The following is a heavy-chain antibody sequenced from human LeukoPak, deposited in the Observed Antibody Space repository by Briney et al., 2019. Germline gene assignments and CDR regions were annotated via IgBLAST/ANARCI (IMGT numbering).Heavy chain of an antibody. D-gene: IGHD3-22*01. CDR2: ISYDGSNK. J-gene: IGHJ3*02. V-gene: IGHV3-30-3*01. CDR3: AREMGYYDSSGYGHAFDI. Sequence: GGSLRLSCAASGFTFSSYAMHWVRQAPGKGLEWVAVISYDGSNKYYADSVKGRFTISRDNSKNTLYLQMNSLRAEDTAVYYCAREMGYYDSSGYGHAFDIWGQGTMVTVSS. CDR1: GFTFSSYA.